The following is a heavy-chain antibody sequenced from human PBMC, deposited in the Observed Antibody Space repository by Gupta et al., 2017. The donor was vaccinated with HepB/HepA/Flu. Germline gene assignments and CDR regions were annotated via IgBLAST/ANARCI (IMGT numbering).Heavy chain of an antibody. Sequence: EVQLVESGGGLVQPGGSLRLSCAASGFTFSSYSMTWVRQAPGKGLEWISYISSSSTIISYADSVKGRFTISRDNAKNSLYLQMNILRDEDTAVYYCARDQSVSGRGWTYYYIDVWGKGTTVAVSS. CDR2: ISSSSTII. J-gene: IGHJ6*03. V-gene: IGHV3-48*02. CDR1: GFTFSSYS. CDR3: ARDQSVSGRGWTYYYIDV. D-gene: IGHD6-19*01.